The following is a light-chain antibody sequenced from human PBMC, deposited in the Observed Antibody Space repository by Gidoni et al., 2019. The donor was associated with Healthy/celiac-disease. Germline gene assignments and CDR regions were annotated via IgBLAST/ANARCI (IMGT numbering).Light chain of an antibody. Sequence: IPMTQSPSSLSASVGDSATITCQARQDISNYLNWYQQKPGKAHEILNYDASNLETGVPSRFSGSGSGTDCTFTISSLQPEDIATYYLQQYDNLLRTFGGGTKVEIK. CDR2: DAS. V-gene: IGKV1-33*01. CDR3: QQYDNLLRT. CDR1: QDISNY. J-gene: IGKJ4*01.